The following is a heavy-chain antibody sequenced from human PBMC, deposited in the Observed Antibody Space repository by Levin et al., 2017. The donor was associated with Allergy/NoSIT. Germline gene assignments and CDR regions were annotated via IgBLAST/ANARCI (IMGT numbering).Heavy chain of an antibody. Sequence: GESLKISCAASGFTFSSYGMHWVRQAPGKGLEWVAVISYDGSNKYYADSVKGRFTISRDNSKNTLYLQMNSLRAEDTAVYYCAKDLGGSYLNDYWGQGTLVTVSS. CDR1: GFTFSSYG. CDR2: ISYDGSNK. V-gene: IGHV3-30*18. CDR3: AKDLGGSYLNDY. D-gene: IGHD1-26*01. J-gene: IGHJ4*02.